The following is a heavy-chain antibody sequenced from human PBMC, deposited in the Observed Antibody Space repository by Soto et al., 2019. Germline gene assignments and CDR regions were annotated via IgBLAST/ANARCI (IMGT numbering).Heavy chain of an antibody. Sequence: ASVKVSCKASGYTFTSYDINWLRQATGQGLEWMGWMNPNSGNRGYAQKFQGRVTMTRDTSASTAYMELSSLRSEDTAVYYCVRRHVSPTGIDWFDSSGQGIMVTVSS. V-gene: IGHV1-8*01. CDR1: GYTFTSYD. CDR2: MNPNSGNR. CDR3: VRRHVSPTGIDWFDS. D-gene: IGHD1-1*01. J-gene: IGHJ5*01.